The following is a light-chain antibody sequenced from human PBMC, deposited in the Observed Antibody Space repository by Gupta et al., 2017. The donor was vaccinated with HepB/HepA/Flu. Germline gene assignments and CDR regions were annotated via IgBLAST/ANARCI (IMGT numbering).Light chain of an antibody. V-gene: IGKV3-11*01. CDR2: EAS. CDR3: QQRSNWPLT. Sequence: EIVLTQSPATLSLSTGERDTLSCRASQSISSYLSWYQQRPGQAPRLLIYEASNRATGIPARFSGSGSGTDFTLTISSLEPEDFAVYYCQQRSNWPLTFGGGTKVEIK. J-gene: IGKJ4*01. CDR1: QSISSY.